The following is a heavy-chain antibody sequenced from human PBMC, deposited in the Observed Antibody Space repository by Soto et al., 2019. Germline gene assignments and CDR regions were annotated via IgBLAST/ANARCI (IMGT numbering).Heavy chain of an antibody. Sequence: SETLSLTCAVYGGSFSGYYWSWIRQPPGKGLEWIGEINHSGSTNYNPSLKSRVTISVDTSKNQFSLKLSSVTAADTAVYYCARSEYSGYDYVGAFDIWGQGTMVTVSS. CDR1: GGSFSGYY. D-gene: IGHD5-12*01. J-gene: IGHJ3*02. CDR2: INHSGST. V-gene: IGHV4-34*01. CDR3: ARSEYSGYDYVGAFDI.